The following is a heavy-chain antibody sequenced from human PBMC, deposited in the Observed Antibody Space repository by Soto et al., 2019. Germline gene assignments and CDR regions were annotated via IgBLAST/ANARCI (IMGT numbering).Heavy chain of an antibody. V-gene: IGHV1-18*01. CDR3: AREGVAPYYYYGMDV. J-gene: IGHJ6*02. Sequence: ASVKVSCKASGYTFTRSGISWVRQAPGQGLEWMGWISTYNGDTNYAQTFQGRVTMTTDTSTGTVHMEVRSLRSDDTAVYYCAREGVAPYYYYGMDVWGQGTPVTVS. CDR2: ISTYNGDT. D-gene: IGHD5-12*01. CDR1: GYTFTRSG.